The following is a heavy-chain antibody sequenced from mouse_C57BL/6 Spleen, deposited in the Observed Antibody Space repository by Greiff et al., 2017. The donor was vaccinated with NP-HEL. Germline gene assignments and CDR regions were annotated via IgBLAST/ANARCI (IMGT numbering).Heavy chain of an antibody. CDR2: IDPSDSYT. Sequence: QVQLQQPGAELVKPGASVKLSCKASGYTFTSYWMQWVKQRPGKGLEWIGEIDPSDSYTNYNQKFKGKAPLTVDTSSRADYMQLSSLTSEDSAVYYGARSAGHYYAMDYWGQGTSVTVSS. V-gene: IGHV1-50*01. CDR3: ARSAGHYYAMDY. J-gene: IGHJ4*01. CDR1: GYTFTSYW. D-gene: IGHD4-1*01.